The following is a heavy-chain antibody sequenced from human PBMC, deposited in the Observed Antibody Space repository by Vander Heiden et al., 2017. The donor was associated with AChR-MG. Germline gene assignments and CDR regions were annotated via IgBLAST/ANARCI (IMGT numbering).Heavy chain of an antibody. V-gene: IGHV3-23*01. J-gene: IGHJ4*02. Sequence: DVQLLESGGGLVQPGGSLRLSCAASGFTFSDYAMSWVRQAPGKGLDWVSTIDGSGGSTYSADSVKGRFTISRDNSKNTLYLQVTSLRADDTAVYYCAKGLAVWGSYYEYWGQGTLGTVSS. CDR2: IDGSGGST. D-gene: IGHD3-16*01. CDR3: AKGLAVWGSYYEY. CDR1: GFTFSDYA.